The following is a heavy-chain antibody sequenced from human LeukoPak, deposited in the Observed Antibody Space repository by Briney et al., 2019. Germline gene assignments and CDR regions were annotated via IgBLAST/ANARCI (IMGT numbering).Heavy chain of an antibody. D-gene: IGHD6-19*01. V-gene: IGHV3-15*07. Sequence: GGSLRLSCVASGFTFTNAWMTWVRQSPGMGLEWVGRIKSKTNGGTSEYAAPVKGRFAISRDDSKNTLYLQMNSLKPEDTAMYYSTTHSVTVTGTHFWGQGALVTVSS. CDR1: GFTFTNAW. J-gene: IGHJ4*01. CDR2: IKSKTNGGTS. CDR3: TTHSVTVTGTHF.